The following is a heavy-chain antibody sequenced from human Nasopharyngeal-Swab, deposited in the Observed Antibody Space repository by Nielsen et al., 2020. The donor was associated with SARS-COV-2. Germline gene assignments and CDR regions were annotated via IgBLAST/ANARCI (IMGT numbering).Heavy chain of an antibody. Sequence: SQTLSLTCAISGVSLSSNSAAWNWIRQSPSRGLEWLGRTYYRSKWYNDYAVSVKSRITINPDTSKNQFSLQLNSVTPEDTAVYYCARVGPRHYDFWSGYSFDYWGQGTLVTVSS. J-gene: IGHJ4*02. V-gene: IGHV6-1*01. CDR1: GVSLSSNSAA. CDR3: ARVGPRHYDFWSGYSFDY. CDR2: TYYRSKWYN. D-gene: IGHD3-3*01.